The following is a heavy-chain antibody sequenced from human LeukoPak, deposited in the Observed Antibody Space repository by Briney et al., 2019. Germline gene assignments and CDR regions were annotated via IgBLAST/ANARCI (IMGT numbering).Heavy chain of an antibody. CDR3: ARGGYYDSSGYALFDY. V-gene: IGHV4-39*07. Sequence: SETLSLTCTVSGGSISSSSYYWGWIRQPPGKGLEWIGSIYYSGSTYYNPSLKSRVTISVDTSKNQFSLKLSSVTAADTAVYYCARGGYYDSSGYALFDYWGQGTLVTVSS. J-gene: IGHJ4*02. CDR2: IYYSGST. D-gene: IGHD3-22*01. CDR1: GGSISSSSYY.